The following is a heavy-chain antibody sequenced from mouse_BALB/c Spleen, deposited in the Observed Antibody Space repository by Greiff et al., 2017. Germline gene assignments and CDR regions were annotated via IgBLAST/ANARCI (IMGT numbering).Heavy chain of an antibody. V-gene: IGHV3-2*02. CDR3: ARHYDYPLDY. Sequence: VQLKQSGPGLVKPSQSLSLTCTVTGYSITSDYAWNWFRQFPGNKLEWMGYISYSGSTSYNPSLKSRISITRDTSKNQFFLQLNSVTTEDTATYYCARHYDYPLDYWGQGTTLTVSS. D-gene: IGHD2-4*01. J-gene: IGHJ2*01. CDR2: ISYSGST. CDR1: GYSITSDYA.